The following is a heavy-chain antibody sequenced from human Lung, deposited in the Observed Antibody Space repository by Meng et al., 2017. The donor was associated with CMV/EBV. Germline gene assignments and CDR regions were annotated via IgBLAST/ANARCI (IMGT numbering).Heavy chain of an antibody. Sequence: VHRQDAGHGLVKPSQSLSLTCTVSGGSIGSGGYYWSWIRQHPGKGLEWIGYIYYTGSTFYNPSLKSRVTISVDTSKNQFSLKLIPATAADTAVYYCAREAGRDGYATPKFDYWGQGTLVTVFS. J-gene: IGHJ4*02. CDR1: GGSIGSGGYY. D-gene: IGHD5-24*01. CDR3: AREAGRDGYATPKFDY. CDR2: IYYTGST. V-gene: IGHV4-31*03.